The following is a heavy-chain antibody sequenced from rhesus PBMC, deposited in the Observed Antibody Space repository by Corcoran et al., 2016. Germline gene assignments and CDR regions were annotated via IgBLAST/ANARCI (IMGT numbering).Heavy chain of an antibody. J-gene: IGHJ4*01. CDR2: IGGSSGNT. D-gene: IGHD3-34*01. V-gene: IGHV4-127*01. Sequence: QVQLQESGPGLVNPSATLSLTCAVSGYSISIGYGWSWIRPPPGKGLEWIGYIGGSSGNTNYDPPLKSRDTISKDTSKNQFSMKLSSVTAADADVYYCARRGGVIPPRRVYFDYWGQGVLVTVSS. CDR1: GYSISIGYG. CDR3: ARRGGVIPPRRVYFDY.